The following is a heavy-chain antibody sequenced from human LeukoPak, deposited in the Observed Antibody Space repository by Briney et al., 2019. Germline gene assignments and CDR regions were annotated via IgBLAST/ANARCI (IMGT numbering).Heavy chain of an antibody. CDR2: IIPIFGTA. CDR3: AGDSSSRSSSFDY. V-gene: IGHV1-69*13. CDR1: GGTFSSYA. J-gene: IGHJ4*02. D-gene: IGHD6-6*01. Sequence: ASVKVSCKASGGTFSSYAISWVRQAPGQGLEWMGGIIPIFGTANYAQKFQGRVTITADESTSTAYMELSSLRSEDTAVYYCAGDSSSRSSSFDYWGQGTLVTVSS.